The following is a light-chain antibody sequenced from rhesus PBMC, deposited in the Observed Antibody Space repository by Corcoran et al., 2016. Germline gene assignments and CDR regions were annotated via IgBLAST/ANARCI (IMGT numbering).Light chain of an antibody. CDR1: QDISND. J-gene: IGKJ2*01. V-gene: IGKV1-25*01. CDR3: QHYYYTPYS. CDR2: EAS. Sequence: DIQMTQSPSSLSASVGDRVTITCRASQDISNDLAWYQQKPGETPKVLFYEASTLHRGIPSRFSGSGLGTGFTLTIRSLQSEDFATYYCQHYYYTPYSFGQGTKVEIK.